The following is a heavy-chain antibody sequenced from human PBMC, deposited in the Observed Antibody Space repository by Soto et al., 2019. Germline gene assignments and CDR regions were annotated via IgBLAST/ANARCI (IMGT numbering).Heavy chain of an antibody. CDR1: GGTFSTYA. CDR2: VIPIFGTP. CDR3: ARSQGGSSSLDIYYYYYYGMDV. V-gene: IGHV1-69*01. J-gene: IGHJ6*02. Sequence: QVQLVQSGAEVQKPGSSVQVSCKAPGGTFSTYAISWVRQAPGQGLEWMGGVIPIFGTPKYAQKFQGRVTMTADESTSTGYMELRSLRSEDTAVYYCARSQGGSSSLDIYYYYYYGMDVWGQGTTVTVSS. D-gene: IGHD2-15*01.